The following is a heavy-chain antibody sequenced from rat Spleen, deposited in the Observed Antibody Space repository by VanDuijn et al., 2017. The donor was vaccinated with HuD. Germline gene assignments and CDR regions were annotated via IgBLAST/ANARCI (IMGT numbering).Heavy chain of an antibody. V-gene: IGHV5-29*01. Sequence: EVQLVESGGGLVQPGRSLKLSCAASGFTFSNYGMAWVYQAPTQGLEWVATIRYAGSSTYYRASVKGRFTISRDNTRNTLYQQMDSLRSEDTATYYCARLGTEAIGNWFTSWGQGTLVTVSS. CDR1: GFTFSNYG. CDR3: ARLGTEAIGNWFTS. CDR2: IRYAGSST. J-gene: IGHJ3*01. D-gene: IGHD1-11*01.